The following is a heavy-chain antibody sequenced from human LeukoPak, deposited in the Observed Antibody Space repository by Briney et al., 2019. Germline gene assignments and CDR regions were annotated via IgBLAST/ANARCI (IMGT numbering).Heavy chain of an antibody. J-gene: IGHJ5*02. CDR1: GGSISSTIHY. Sequence: PSETLSLTCTVSGGSISSTIHYWGWIRQPPGKGLEWIGSMYYSVTTYYNPSLQSRVTISGDTSKNQFSLRLTSVTAADTAVYYCVTLDTTMFSFFDPWGQGTLVTVSS. D-gene: IGHD5-18*01. CDR3: VTLDTTMFSFFDP. CDR2: MYYSVTT. V-gene: IGHV4-39*01.